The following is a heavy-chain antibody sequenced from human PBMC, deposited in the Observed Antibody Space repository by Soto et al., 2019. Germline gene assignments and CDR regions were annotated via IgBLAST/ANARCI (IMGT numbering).Heavy chain of an antibody. CDR3: AKDPPTVTRLFDY. Sequence: SGGSLRLSCAASGFTFSSFAMSWVRQAPGKGLECLSLISGSGTPTLYAESVKGRFSVSRDNSKNTLYLQMNSLRAEDTAVYYCAKDPPTVTRLFDYWGQGTLVTVSS. CDR2: ISGSGTPT. V-gene: IGHV3-23*01. CDR1: GFTFSSFA. D-gene: IGHD4-17*01. J-gene: IGHJ4*02.